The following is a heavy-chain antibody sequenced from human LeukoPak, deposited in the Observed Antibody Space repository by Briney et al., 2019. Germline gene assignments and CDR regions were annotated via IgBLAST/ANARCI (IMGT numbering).Heavy chain of an antibody. CDR3: ARRLLDY. J-gene: IGHJ4*02. CDR1: GGSFSGYY. V-gene: IGHV4-34*01. CDR2: INHSGST. D-gene: IGHD3-22*01. Sequence: KASETLSLTCAVYGGSFSGYYWSWIRQPPGKGLEWIGEINHSGSTNYNPSLKSRVTISVDTSKNQFSLKLSSVTAADTAVYYCARRLLDYWGQGTLVTVSS.